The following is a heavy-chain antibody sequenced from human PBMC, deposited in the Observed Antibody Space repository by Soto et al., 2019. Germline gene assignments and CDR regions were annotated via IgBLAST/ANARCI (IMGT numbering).Heavy chain of an antibody. CDR1: GGSISSSSYY. V-gene: IGHV4-39*02. Sequence: SETLSLTCTVSGGSISSSSYYWGWIRQPPGKGLEWIGSIYYSGSTYYNPSLKSRVTISVDTSKNQFSLKLSSVTAADTAVYYCARDPRCSSTSCYSNYYYYYGMDVWGQGTTVTVSS. CDR2: IYYSGST. D-gene: IGHD2-2*01. J-gene: IGHJ6*02. CDR3: ARDPRCSSTSCYSNYYYYYGMDV.